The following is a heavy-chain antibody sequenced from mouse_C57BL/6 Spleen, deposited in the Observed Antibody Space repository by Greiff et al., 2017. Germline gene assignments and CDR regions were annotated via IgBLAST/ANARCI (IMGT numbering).Heavy chain of an antibody. CDR2: IHPNSGST. V-gene: IGHV1-64*01. CDR1: GYTFTSYW. Sequence: VQLQQPGAELVKPGASVKLSCKASGYTFTSYWMHWVKQRPGHGLEWIGMIHPNSGSTNYNEKFKSKATLTVDKSSSTAYMQLSSLTSEDSAVYYCARFYDYPYYAMDYWGQGTSVTVSS. D-gene: IGHD2-4*01. J-gene: IGHJ4*01. CDR3: ARFYDYPYYAMDY.